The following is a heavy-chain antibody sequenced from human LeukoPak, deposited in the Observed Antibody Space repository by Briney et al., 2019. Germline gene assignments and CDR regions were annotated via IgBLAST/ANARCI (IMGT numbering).Heavy chain of an antibody. CDR3: AKVMGSSSWYSLGS. J-gene: IGHJ5*02. CDR2: MVGGVIST. Sequence: GSLRLSCAASGFTFVDYAMHWLRQAGAKGLDWVSLMVGGVISTSYGESVKGRFTFSRDNNEGSLYLQMNSLETEDTALYYCAKVMGSSSWYSLGSWGEGTLVTVSS. V-gene: IGHV3-43*02. D-gene: IGHD6-13*01. CDR1: GFTFVDYA.